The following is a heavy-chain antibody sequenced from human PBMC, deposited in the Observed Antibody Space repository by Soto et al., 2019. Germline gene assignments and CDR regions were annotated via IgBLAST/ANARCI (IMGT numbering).Heavy chain of an antibody. D-gene: IGHD3-10*01. CDR1: GGCISSGGYY. Sequence: SETLSLTCTVSGGCISSGGYYWSWIPKHPGKGLEWIGYIYYSGSTYYNPSLKSRVTISVDTSKNQFSRKLSSVNAADTAVYYCARDWYGSGKMDYWGQGTLVTVSS. CDR2: IYYSGST. V-gene: IGHV4-31*03. J-gene: IGHJ4*02. CDR3: ARDWYGSGKMDY.